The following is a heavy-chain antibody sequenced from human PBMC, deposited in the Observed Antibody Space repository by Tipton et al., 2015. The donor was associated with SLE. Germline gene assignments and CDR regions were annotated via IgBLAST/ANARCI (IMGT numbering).Heavy chain of an antibody. CDR3: ARDLGCSSTSCPSAEYFQH. CDR1: GYTFTGYY. V-gene: IGHV1-2*02. D-gene: IGHD2-2*01. Sequence: QSGAEVKKPGASVKVSCKASGYTFTGYYIHWVRQAPGQGLEWMGWINPNSGVTNYAQKFQGRVTMTRDTSISTAYMELSRLRSDDTAVYYCARDLGCSSTSCPSAEYFQHWGQGTLVTVSS. J-gene: IGHJ1*01. CDR2: INPNSGVT.